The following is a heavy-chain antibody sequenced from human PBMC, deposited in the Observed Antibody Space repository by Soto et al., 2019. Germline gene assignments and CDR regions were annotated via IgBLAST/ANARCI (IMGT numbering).Heavy chain of an antibody. CDR3: AGSGPIPAYDSSGYRKYGFSV. V-gene: IGHV3-11*01. D-gene: IGHD3-22*01. Sequence: XGSLRLACVACGLSLSDYYMTWIRQAPGRELEWVAYISSNTEMIFYPDSVKGRFTISRDNAKNALFLELNGLRVEDTATYYCAGSGPIPAYDSSGYRKYGFSVWGQGTKVTVSS. J-gene: IGHJ3*01. CDR2: ISSNTEMI. CDR1: GLSLSDYY.